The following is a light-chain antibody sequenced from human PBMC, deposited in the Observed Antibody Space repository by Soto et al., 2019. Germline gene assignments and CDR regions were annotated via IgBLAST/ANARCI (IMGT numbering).Light chain of an antibody. Sequence: QSALTQPAFVSASPGQSITISCTGTSSNVGTYDLVSWYQHHPDKAPKLIIYEGTKRPSGISSRFSGSKSGNTASLTISGLQAEDDADYYCCSFAVGAALVFGGGTKVTVL. V-gene: IGLV2-23*01. CDR1: SSNVGTYDL. CDR3: CSFAVGAALV. J-gene: IGLJ2*01. CDR2: EGT.